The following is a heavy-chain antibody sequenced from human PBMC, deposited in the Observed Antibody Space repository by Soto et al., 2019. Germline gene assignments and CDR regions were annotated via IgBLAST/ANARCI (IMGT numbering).Heavy chain of an antibody. D-gene: IGHD3-3*01. Sequence: EVQLLESGGGLVQPEGSLRLSCVASGFTFSTYAMSWVRQAPGKGLQWVAGIYTSGVPKYADSVQGRFTISRDDSKNTLYLQMNSLRAEDTAVYYCTRDLERDPETFFDYWGQGTLVTVSS. CDR3: TRDLERDPETFFDY. CDR1: GFTFSTYA. CDR2: IYTSGVP. V-gene: IGHV3-23*05. J-gene: IGHJ4*02.